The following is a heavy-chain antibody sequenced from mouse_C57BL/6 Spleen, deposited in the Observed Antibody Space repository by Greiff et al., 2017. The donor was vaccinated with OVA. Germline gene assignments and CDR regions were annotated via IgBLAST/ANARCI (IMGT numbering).Heavy chain of an antibody. V-gene: IGHV1-61*01. D-gene: IGHD2-2*01. CDR1: GYTFTSYW. CDR3: ARHGYGYAMDY. Sequence: VQLQQPGAELVRPGSSVKLSCKASGYTFTSYWMDWVKQRPGQGLEWIGNIYPSDSETHYNQKFKDKATLTVDKSSSTAYMQLSSLTSEDSAVYYCARHGYGYAMDYWGQGTSVTVSS. CDR2: IYPSDSET. J-gene: IGHJ4*01.